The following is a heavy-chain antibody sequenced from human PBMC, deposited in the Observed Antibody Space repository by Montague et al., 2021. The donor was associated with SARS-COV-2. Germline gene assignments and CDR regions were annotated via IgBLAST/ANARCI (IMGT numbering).Heavy chain of an antibody. V-gene: IGHV4-61*02. CDR3: ARDYGDYSYYYGLDV. CDR2: IYSSGST. D-gene: IGHD4-17*01. J-gene: IGHJ6*02. Sequence: TLSLTCTVSGGSIRSGSYYRSWIRQPAGKGLEWIGRIYSSGSTNYNPSLKSRVTMSVDTSKNQFSLKVSSVTAADTAVYYCARDYGDYSYYYGLDVRGQGTTVTVSS. CDR1: GGSIRSGSYY.